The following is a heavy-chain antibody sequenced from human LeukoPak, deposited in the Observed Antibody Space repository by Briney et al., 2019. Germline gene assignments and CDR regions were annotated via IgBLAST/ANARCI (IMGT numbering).Heavy chain of an antibody. V-gene: IGHV4-4*07. J-gene: IGHJ6*02. CDR3: ARATIVVVPAADRNYYYYYGMDV. Sequence: PSETLSLTCTVSGGSISSYYWSWIRQPAGKGLEWIGRIYTSGSTNYNPSLKSRVTMSVDTSKNQFSLKLSSVTAADTAVYYCARATIVVVPAADRNYYYYYGMDVWGQGTTVTVSS. CDR2: IYTSGST. D-gene: IGHD2-2*01. CDR1: GGSISSYY.